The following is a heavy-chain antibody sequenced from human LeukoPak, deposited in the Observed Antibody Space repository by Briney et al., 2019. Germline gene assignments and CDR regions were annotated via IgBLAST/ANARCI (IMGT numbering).Heavy chain of an antibody. Sequence: PGGSLRLSCAASGFTFSSYAMSWVRQAPGKGLEGVSAISGSGGSTYYADSVKGRFTISRDNSKNTLYLQMNSLRAEDTAVYYCAKDLSSGYQGGAFDIWGQGTMVTVSS. J-gene: IGHJ3*02. CDR2: ISGSGGST. CDR1: GFTFSSYA. V-gene: IGHV3-23*01. D-gene: IGHD3-22*01. CDR3: AKDLSSGYQGGAFDI.